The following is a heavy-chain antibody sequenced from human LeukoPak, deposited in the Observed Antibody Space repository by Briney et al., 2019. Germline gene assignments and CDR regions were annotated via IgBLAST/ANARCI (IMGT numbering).Heavy chain of an antibody. D-gene: IGHD2-2*01. CDR1: GYTFTSYD. Sequence: ASVTVSHKASGYTFTSYDINWVRQATAQGVAWMGWIYLISCNTGYAQKFQGRVTITRNTSISTAYMELSSLRSEDTAVYYCARGGPIVVVPADNWNYADYWGQGTLVTVSS. CDR2: IYLISCNT. J-gene: IGHJ4*02. V-gene: IGHV1-8*03. CDR3: ARGGPIVVVPADNWNYADY.